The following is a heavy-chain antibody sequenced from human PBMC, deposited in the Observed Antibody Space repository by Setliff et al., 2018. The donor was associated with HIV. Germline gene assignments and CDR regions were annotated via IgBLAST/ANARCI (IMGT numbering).Heavy chain of an antibody. Sequence: GGSLRLSCAASGFTFSTYWMSWFRQAPGKGLEWVANIKENGDEKYYVDSVKGRFTISKDNAKNSLYPQMSSLRVEGTAVYYCARSVPDSAYRPTDYWGQGTQVTVSS. CDR1: GFTFSTYW. CDR2: IKENGDEK. V-gene: IGHV3-7*03. J-gene: IGHJ4*02. CDR3: ARSVPDSAYRPTDY. D-gene: IGHD3-22*01.